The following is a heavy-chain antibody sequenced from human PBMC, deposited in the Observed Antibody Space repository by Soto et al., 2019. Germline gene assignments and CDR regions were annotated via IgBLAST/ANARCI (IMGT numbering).Heavy chain of an antibody. CDR1: VGSSSSSSYY. V-gene: IGHV4-39*01. J-gene: IGHJ6*02. D-gene: IGHD6-13*01. Sequence: SETLSLTGTVSVGSSSSSSYYWGWILQPPGKGLEWIGSIYYSGSTYYNPSLKSRVTISVDTSKNQFSLKLSSVTAADTAVYYCARTGYSSSWYSPRPRYMDVWGQGTTVTVSS. CDR3: ARTGYSSSWYSPRPRYMDV. CDR2: IYYSGST.